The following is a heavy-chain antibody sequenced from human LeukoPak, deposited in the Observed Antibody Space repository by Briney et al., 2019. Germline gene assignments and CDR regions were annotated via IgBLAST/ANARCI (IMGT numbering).Heavy chain of an antibody. V-gene: IGHV3-48*01. J-gene: IGHJ3*02. CDR3: ARGGYHHGFDI. CDR2: ISSSSSTI. D-gene: IGHD2-15*01. CDR1: GFTFSSYS. Sequence: GGSLRLSCAASGFTFSSYSMNWVRQAPGKGLEWVSYISSSSSTIYYADSVKGRFTISRDNAKNSLYLQMNSLRAEDTAVYYCARGGYHHGFDIWGQGTMVTVSS.